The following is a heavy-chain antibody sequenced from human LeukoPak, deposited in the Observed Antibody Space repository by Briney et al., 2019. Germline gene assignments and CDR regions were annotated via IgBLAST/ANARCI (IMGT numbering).Heavy chain of an antibody. D-gene: IGHD5-24*01. CDR2: INHSGST. CDR1: GGSFSGYY. Sequence: SETLSLTCAVYGGSFSGYYWSWIRQPPGKGLEWIGEINHSGSTNYNPSLKSRVTKSVDTSKNQFSLKLSSVTAADTAVYYCARDRWLQLQGWFDPWGQGTLVTVSS. V-gene: IGHV4-34*01. J-gene: IGHJ5*02. CDR3: ARDRWLQLQGWFDP.